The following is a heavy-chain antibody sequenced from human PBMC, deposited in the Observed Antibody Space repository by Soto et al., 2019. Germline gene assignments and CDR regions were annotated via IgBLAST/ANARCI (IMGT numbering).Heavy chain of an antibody. CDR2: VRRSADTT. J-gene: IGHJ3*02. CDR3: AIDPNGDFVGAFDI. CDR1: GFTFSNYA. D-gene: IGHD2-21*02. Sequence: GGSLRLSCAVSGFTFSNYAMSWVRQAPGKGLEWVSSVRRSADTTYYADSVKGRFLISRDNSKNMLFLQMSSLRVDDTAVYYCAIDPNGDFVGAFDIWGQGTMVTVSS. V-gene: IGHV3-23*01.